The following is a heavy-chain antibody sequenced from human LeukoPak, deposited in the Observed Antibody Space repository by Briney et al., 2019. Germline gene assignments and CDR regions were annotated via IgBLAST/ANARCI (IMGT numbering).Heavy chain of an antibody. CDR1: GLSVSSNF. CDR3: ASWPVGWYGEDS. D-gene: IGHD6-19*01. J-gene: IGHJ4*02. V-gene: IGHV3-53*01. Sequence: GGSLRLSCAATGLSVSSNFMSWVRQAPGKGLEWVSVIYGGGSTYYADSVRGRFTISRDTPKNTLYLQMNSLRVEDTAVYYCASWPVGWYGEDSWGQGTLVTVSS. CDR2: IYGGGST.